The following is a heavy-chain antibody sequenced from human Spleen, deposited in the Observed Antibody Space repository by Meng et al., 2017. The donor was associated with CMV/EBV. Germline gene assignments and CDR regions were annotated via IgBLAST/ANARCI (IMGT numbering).Heavy chain of an antibody. D-gene: IGHD4-11*01. CDR3: ARLTPPGRRAYSIGHWLSY. CDR1: FTVDSNY. J-gene: IGHJ4*02. Sequence: FTVDSNYISWVRQAPGKGLEWVSSLYTGGSTYYAASVRGRFTISRDNSKNTVYLQMRSLRAEDTAVYYCARLTPPGRRAYSIGHWLSYWGQGTLVTVSS. V-gene: IGHV3-53*01. CDR2: LYTGGST.